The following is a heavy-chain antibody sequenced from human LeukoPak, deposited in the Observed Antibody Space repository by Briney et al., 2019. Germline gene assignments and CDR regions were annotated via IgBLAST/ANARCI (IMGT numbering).Heavy chain of an antibody. CDR1: GFTFSSYW. V-gene: IGHV3-7*03. J-gene: IGHJ3*02. CDR2: IKQDVSEK. CDR3: ARDIHSPTYYDFWSGYYSYAFDI. D-gene: IGHD3-3*01. Sequence: GGSLRLSCAASGFTFSSYWMSWVRQAPGKGLEWVANIKQDVSEKYYVDSVKGRFTISRDNAKNSLYLQMNSLRAEDTAVYYCARDIHSPTYYDFWSGYYSYAFDIWGQGTMVTVSS.